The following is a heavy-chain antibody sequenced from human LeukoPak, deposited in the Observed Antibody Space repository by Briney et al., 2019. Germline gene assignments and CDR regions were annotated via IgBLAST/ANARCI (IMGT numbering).Heavy chain of an antibody. CDR2: INAGNGNT. J-gene: IGHJ5*02. D-gene: IGHD4-11*01. CDR1: GYTFTSYA. Sequence: ASVKVSCKASGYTFTSYAMHWVRQAPGQRLEWMGWINAGNGNTKYSQKFQGRVTITRDTSASTAYMELSSLRSEDTAVFYCAVTSGKAYNNWFDPWGQGTLVTVSS. V-gene: IGHV1-3*01. CDR3: AVTSGKAYNNWFDP.